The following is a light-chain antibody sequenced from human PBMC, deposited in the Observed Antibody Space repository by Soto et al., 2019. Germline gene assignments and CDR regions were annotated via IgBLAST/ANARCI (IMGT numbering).Light chain of an antibody. Sequence: DIQMTQSPSSLSASVGDRVTITCRASQSISSYLNWYQQKPGKAPKLLIYAASSLQSGVPSRFSSSRSGTDFTLTISSLQPEDFATYYCQQSYSTPYLFTFGPGTRVDIK. CDR1: QSISSY. J-gene: IGKJ3*01. V-gene: IGKV1-39*01. CDR2: AAS. CDR3: QQSYSTPYLFT.